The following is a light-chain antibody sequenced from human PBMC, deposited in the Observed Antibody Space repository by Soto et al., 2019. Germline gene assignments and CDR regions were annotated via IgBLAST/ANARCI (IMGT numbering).Light chain of an antibody. CDR2: WAS. Sequence: DIVMTQSPDSLAVSLGERATINCKSSQTVLYSSNSKNYLAWYQQRPGQPPKLLIYWASTRESGVPDRFSGNGSGTDFTLTISSLQAEDVAVYYCQQYYSTPQTFGQGTK. V-gene: IGKV4-1*01. CDR3: QQYYSTPQT. CDR1: QTVLYSSNSKNY. J-gene: IGKJ1*01.